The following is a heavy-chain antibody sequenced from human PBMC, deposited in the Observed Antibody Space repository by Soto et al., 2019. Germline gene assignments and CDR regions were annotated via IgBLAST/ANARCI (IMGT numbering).Heavy chain of an antibody. Sequence: GGSLRLSCAASGFTFSSYGKHWVRQAPGKGLEWVAVIWYDGSNKYYADSVKGRFTISRDNSKNTLYLQMNSLRAEDTAVYYCARVTHADSSGYLGDYWGQGTLVTVSS. CDR3: ARVTHADSSGYLGDY. CDR2: IWYDGSNK. D-gene: IGHD3-22*01. CDR1: GFTFSSYG. V-gene: IGHV3-33*01. J-gene: IGHJ4*02.